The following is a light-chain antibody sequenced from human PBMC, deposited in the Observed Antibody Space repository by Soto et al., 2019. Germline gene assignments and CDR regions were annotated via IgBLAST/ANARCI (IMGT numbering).Light chain of an antibody. Sequence: SVMTQPPSASGSPGQSVTISCTGTKSDIGVYDFVSWYQHHPGKAPRLIIYEVVQRPSGVPDRFSGSKSGNTASLTVSGLQAADEADYFCKSYAGSNTYVFGSGTKATVL. CDR1: KSDIGVYDF. J-gene: IGLJ1*01. CDR3: KSYAGSNTYV. CDR2: EVV. V-gene: IGLV2-8*01.